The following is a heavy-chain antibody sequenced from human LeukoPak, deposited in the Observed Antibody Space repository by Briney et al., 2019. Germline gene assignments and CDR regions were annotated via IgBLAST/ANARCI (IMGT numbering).Heavy chain of an antibody. J-gene: IGHJ3*02. CDR2: ISGSGGST. V-gene: IGHV3-23*01. Sequence: GGSLRLSCAASGLTFSSYAMSWVRQAPGKGLEWVSAISGSGGSTYYADSVKGRFTISRDNSKNTPYLQMNSLRAEDTAVYYCAKDRVAVTRLGAFDIWGQGTMVTVSS. CDR3: AKDRVAVTRLGAFDI. CDR1: GLTFSSYA. D-gene: IGHD3-3*01.